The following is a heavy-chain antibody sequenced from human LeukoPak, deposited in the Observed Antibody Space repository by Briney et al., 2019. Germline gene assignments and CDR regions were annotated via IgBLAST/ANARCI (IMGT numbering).Heavy chain of an antibody. CDR3: ARSTVRTYYFDY. Sequence: PSETLSLTCTVSGGSISSYYWSWIRQPPGKGLEWIGSIYHSGSTYYNPSLKSRVTISVDTSKNQFTLKLSSVTAADTAVYYCARSTVRTYYFDYWGQGTLVTVSS. J-gene: IGHJ4*02. CDR2: IYHSGST. D-gene: IGHD3-10*01. V-gene: IGHV4-59*08. CDR1: GGSISSYY.